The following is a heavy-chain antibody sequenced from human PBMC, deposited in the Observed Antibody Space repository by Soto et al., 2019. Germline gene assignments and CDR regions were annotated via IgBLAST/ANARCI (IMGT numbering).Heavy chain of an antibody. CDR1: GFTFSDHY. V-gene: IGHV3-72*01. CDR3: ARAPLYSTSYYFDK. J-gene: IGHJ4*02. D-gene: IGHD6-6*01. Sequence: EVQLVESGGGLVQPGGSLRLSCAASGFTFSDHYMEWVRQAPGKGLEWVGRIRNKANIYTTEYAASVKGRFTISRDDSKNSLYLQMNSLKTEDTAVYYCARAPLYSTSYYFDKWGQGTLVTVSS. CDR2: IRNKANIYTT.